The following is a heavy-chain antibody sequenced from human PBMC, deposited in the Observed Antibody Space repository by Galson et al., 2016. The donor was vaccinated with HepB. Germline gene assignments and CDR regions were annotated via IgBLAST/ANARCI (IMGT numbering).Heavy chain of an antibody. CDR3: AREESYCSGTSCPDYYYYYYGMDV. D-gene: IGHD2-2*01. Sequence: SVKVSCKASGGTFSSYVISWVRLAPGEGLEWMGGIIPFFGAAHYAQKFRGRVTITADESTSTAYMELSSLSSEDTAVYFCAREESYCSGTSCPDYYYYYYGMDVWGQGTTGAVSS. V-gene: IGHV1-69*13. J-gene: IGHJ6*02. CDR1: GGTFSSYV. CDR2: IIPFFGAA.